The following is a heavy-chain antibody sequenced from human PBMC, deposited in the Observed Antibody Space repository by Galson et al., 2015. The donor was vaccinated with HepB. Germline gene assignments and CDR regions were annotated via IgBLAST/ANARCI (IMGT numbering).Heavy chain of an antibody. CDR1: GFTFSSYG. CDR2: IWYDGSNK. V-gene: IGHV3-33*08. J-gene: IGHJ4*02. CDR3: AREGGRSGIQPVC. Sequence: SLRLSCAASGFTFSSYGMHWVRQAPGKGLEWVAVIWYDGSNKYYADSVKGRFTISRDNSKNTLYLQMNSLRAEDTAVYYCAREGGRSGIQPVCWGQGTLVTVSS. D-gene: IGHD5-18*01.